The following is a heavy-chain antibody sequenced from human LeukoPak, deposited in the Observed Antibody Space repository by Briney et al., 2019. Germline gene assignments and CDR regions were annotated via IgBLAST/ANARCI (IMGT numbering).Heavy chain of an antibody. J-gene: IGHJ6*02. CDR3: AREPAHYYYDGMDV. Sequence: GASVKVSCKASGYTFTGYYMHWVRQAPGPGLEWMGWINPNSGGTNYAQKFQGRVTMTRDTSISTAYMELSRLRSVDTAVYYCAREPAHYYYDGMDVWGQGTTVTVSS. CDR1: GYTFTGYY. CDR2: INPNSGGT. V-gene: IGHV1-2*02.